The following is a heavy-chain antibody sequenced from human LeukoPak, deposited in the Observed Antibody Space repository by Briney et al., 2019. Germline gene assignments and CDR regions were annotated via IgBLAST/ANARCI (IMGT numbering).Heavy chain of an antibody. J-gene: IGHJ4*02. CDR3: AASSD. Sequence: GGSLRLSCAASGFTFSSYAMSWVRQAPGKGLEWLSLISTSGESPSDADSGKGRFTISRDNSKSTVFLQMNSLRAEDTAVYYCAASSDWGQGTLVTVSS. V-gene: IGHV3-23*01. CDR2: ISTSGESP. D-gene: IGHD6-19*01. CDR1: GFTFSSYA.